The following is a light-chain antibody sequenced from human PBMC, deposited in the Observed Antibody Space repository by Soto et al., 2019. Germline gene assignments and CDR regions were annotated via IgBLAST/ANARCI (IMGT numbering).Light chain of an antibody. V-gene: IGLV1-40*01. CDR2: GDS. Sequence: QSVLTQPPSVSGAPGQRVTISCTGSSSNIGAGYNVQWYQQLPGTAPKLLIYGDSNRPSGVPDRFSASKSGTSASLAITGLQAEDEADYYCQSYDSSLSERVFGGGTKLTVL. CDR1: SSNIGAGYN. J-gene: IGLJ2*01. CDR3: QSYDSSLSERV.